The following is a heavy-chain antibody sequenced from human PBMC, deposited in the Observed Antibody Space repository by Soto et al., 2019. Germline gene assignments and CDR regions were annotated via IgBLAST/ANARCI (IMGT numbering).Heavy chain of an antibody. J-gene: IGHJ6*02. Sequence: QVQLVESGGGVVQPGRSLRLSCAASGFTFSSYAMHWVRQAPGKGLEWVAVISYDGSNKYYADSVKGRFTISRDNSKNTLYLQMNSLRAEDTAVYYCASLTYCGGDCYAYYYYGMDVWGQGTTVTVSS. D-gene: IGHD2-21*02. CDR1: GFTFSSYA. CDR3: ASLTYCGGDCYAYYYYGMDV. CDR2: ISYDGSNK. V-gene: IGHV3-30-3*01.